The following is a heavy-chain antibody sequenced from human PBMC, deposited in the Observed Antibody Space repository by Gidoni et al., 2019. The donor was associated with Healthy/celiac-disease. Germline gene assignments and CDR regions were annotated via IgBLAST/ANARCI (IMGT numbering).Heavy chain of an antibody. D-gene: IGHD2-8*01. CDR3: ARRVMGRYFDY. Sequence: EVQLVESGGGLVQPGVSLRLSCAASVFTFSSYEMNWVRQAPGKGLEWVSHISSSGSTIYYTDSVMGRFTISRDNTKNSLYLQMNSLRAEDTAVYYCARRVMGRYFDYWGQGTLVTVSS. J-gene: IGHJ4*02. CDR1: VFTFSSYE. CDR2: ISSSGSTI. V-gene: IGHV3-48*03.